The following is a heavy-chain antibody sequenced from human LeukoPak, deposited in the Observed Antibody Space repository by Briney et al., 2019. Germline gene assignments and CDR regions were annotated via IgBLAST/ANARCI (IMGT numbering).Heavy chain of an antibody. D-gene: IGHD3-22*01. Sequence: GGSLRLSCAASGFTFSTYSMNWVRQAPGKGLEWVSYIYSSSSTIYYVDSVKGRFTISRDNAKNSLYLQMNSLRAEDTAVYYCARGREETYYYDSSGYYGGDYFDYWGQGTLVTVSS. V-gene: IGHV3-48*01. J-gene: IGHJ4*02. CDR1: GFTFSTYS. CDR2: IYSSSSTI. CDR3: ARGREETYYYDSSGYYGGDYFDY.